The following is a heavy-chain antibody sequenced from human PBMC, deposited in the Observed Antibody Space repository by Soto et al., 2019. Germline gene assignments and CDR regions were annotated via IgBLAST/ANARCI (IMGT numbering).Heavy chain of an antibody. CDR2: VNSDGSST. CDR1: GFTFSSYW. V-gene: IGHV3-74*01. D-gene: IGHD3-10*01. J-gene: IGHJ6*02. CDR3: ASDLYGSGSYAYYYGMDV. Sequence: PGGSLRLSCAASGFTFSSYWMHWVRQAPGKGLVWVSRVNSDGSSTTYADSVKGRFTISRDNAKNTLYLQMNSLRAEDTAVYYCASDLYGSGSYAYYYGMDVWGQGTTVTVSS.